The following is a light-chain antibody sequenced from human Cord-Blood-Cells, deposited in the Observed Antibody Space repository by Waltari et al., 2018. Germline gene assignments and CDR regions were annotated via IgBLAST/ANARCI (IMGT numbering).Light chain of an antibody. V-gene: IGKV3-11*01. Sequence: EIVLTQSPATLSLSPGERATLSCRASQSVSSYLAWYQQKPGQAPRLLIYDASNRATSIPARFSGSWSWTYFTLTISSLEPEDFTVYYCQQRSNWPPTFGGGTKVEIK. CDR2: DAS. J-gene: IGKJ4*01. CDR3: QQRSNWPPT. CDR1: QSVSSY.